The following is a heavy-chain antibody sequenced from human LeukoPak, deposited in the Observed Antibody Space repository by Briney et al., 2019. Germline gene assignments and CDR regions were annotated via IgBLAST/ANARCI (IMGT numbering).Heavy chain of an antibody. CDR2: IYYSGST. CDR3: ASDSGSYYYSG. J-gene: IGHJ4*02. V-gene: IGHV4-59*01. CDR1: GGSISSYY. Sequence: SETLSLTCTVSGGSISSYYWSWIRQPPGKGLEWIGYIYYSGSTNYNPSLKSRVTISVDTSKNQFSLKLSSLRSEDTAVYYCASDSGSYYYSGWGQGTLVTVSS. D-gene: IGHD1-26*01.